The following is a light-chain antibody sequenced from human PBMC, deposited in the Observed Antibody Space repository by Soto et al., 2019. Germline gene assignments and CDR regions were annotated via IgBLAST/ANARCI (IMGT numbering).Light chain of an antibody. CDR3: MQGTHWPPFT. V-gene: IGKV2-30*01. Sequence: DVVLTQSPLSLPVTLGQPASISCRSSQSLVSSHGDTYLNWFHQRPGQSPRRLIYDVSKRDSGVPDRFSGSGSGSDFTLKISRVEADDVVVYYCMQGTHWPPFTFGPGTRVDFK. CDR2: DVS. J-gene: IGKJ3*01. CDR1: QSLVSSHGDTY.